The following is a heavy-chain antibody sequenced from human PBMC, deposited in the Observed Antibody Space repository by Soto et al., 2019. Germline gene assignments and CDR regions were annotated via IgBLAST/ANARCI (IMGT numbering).Heavy chain of an antibody. V-gene: IGHV3-23*01. CDR1: GFTFRGDA. Sequence: GGSLRLSCAASGFTFRGDAMSWVRQAPGKGLEWVSSISGSGEMTHYADSVKGRFTISRDNAKNTLYLQMESLRAEDTALYYCAGSEMTYNWNDWGQGALVTVSS. CDR3: AGSEMTYNWND. J-gene: IGHJ4*02. D-gene: IGHD1-20*01. CDR2: ISGSGEMT.